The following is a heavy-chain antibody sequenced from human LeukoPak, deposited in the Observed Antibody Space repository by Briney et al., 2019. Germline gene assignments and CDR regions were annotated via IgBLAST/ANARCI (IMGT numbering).Heavy chain of an antibody. CDR2: INPNSGDT. V-gene: IGHV1-2*02. CDR1: GYTLTDYY. J-gene: IGHJ5*02. CDR3: ARVPRPIVVLPTAIARFDT. Sequence: ASVTVSCKASGYTLTDYYMHWVRQAPGQGLEWMGWINPNSGDTNFAQKFQGRVTMTRDTPITTAYMELSRLRSDDTAVYFCARVPRPIVVLPTAIARFDTWGQGTLVTVSS. D-gene: IGHD2-2*01.